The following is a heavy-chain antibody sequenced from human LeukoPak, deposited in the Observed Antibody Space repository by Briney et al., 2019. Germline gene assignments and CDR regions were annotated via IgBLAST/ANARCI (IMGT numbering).Heavy chain of an antibody. J-gene: IGHJ4*02. Sequence: GGSLRLSCVASGFTFTSYSMNWVRQAPGKGLEWVSYISGSSSAIHYAGSVKGRFTNSRDNANNSLYLQMNSLRAEDTAVYYCAKESSGSSDFDYWGQGTLVTVSS. D-gene: IGHD1-26*01. CDR2: ISGSSSAI. V-gene: IGHV3-48*04. CDR1: GFTFTSYS. CDR3: AKESSGSSDFDY.